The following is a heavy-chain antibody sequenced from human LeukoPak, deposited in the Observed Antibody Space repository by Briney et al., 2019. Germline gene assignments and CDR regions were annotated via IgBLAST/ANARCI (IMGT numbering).Heavy chain of an antibody. J-gene: IGHJ3*02. CDR3: ARQYDFWSGYYTPYAFDI. CDR2: INHSGST. Sequence: ASETLSLTCAVYGGSFSGYYWSWIRQPPGKGLEWIGEINHSGSTNYNPSLKSRVTISVDTSKNQFSLKLSSVTAADTAVYYCARQYDFWSGYYTPYAFDIWGQGTMVTVSS. D-gene: IGHD3-3*01. CDR1: GGSFSGYY. V-gene: IGHV4-34*01.